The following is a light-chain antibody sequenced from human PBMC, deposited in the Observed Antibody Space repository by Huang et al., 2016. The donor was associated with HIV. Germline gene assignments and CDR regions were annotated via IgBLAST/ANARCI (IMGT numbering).Light chain of an antibody. CDR3: QQRSHWLT. CDR1: QSGSNY. CDR2: DAS. J-gene: IGKJ4*01. V-gene: IGKV3-11*01. Sequence: DIVLTQSPAPLSLSAGERATPSCRASQSGSNYLAWYQQQSGQAPRLLIYDASKRATGIPARFSGSGSGTEFTLTISCLEPEDFAIYYCQQRSHWLTFGGGTKVEIK.